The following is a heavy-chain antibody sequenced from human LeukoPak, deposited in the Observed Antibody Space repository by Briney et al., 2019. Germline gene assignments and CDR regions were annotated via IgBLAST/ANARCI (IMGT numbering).Heavy chain of an antibody. CDR3: VRAPGVAAPFDY. CDR1: GFTFRSYS. Sequence: PGGSLRLSCAASGFTFRSYSMNWVRQAPGKGLEWVSYIGTSGSIRYYADSVKGRFTISRDNAKNSLYLQMNSLRAEDTAVYYCVRAPGVAAPFDYWGQGTLVTVSS. CDR2: IGTSGSIR. V-gene: IGHV3-48*04. D-gene: IGHD2-15*01. J-gene: IGHJ4*02.